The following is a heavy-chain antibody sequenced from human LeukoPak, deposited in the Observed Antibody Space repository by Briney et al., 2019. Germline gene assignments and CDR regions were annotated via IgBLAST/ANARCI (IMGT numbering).Heavy chain of an antibody. CDR2: IYYSGST. J-gene: IGHJ3*02. CDR3: ARENSLGYSYGPDAFHI. V-gene: IGHV4-59*12. D-gene: IGHD5-18*01. CDR1: GGSISSYY. Sequence: SETLSLTCTVSGGSISSYYWSWIRQPPGKGLEWIGYIYYSGSTNYNPSLKSRVTISVDTSKNQFSLKLSSVTAADTAVYYCARENSLGYSYGPDAFHIWGQGTMVTVSS.